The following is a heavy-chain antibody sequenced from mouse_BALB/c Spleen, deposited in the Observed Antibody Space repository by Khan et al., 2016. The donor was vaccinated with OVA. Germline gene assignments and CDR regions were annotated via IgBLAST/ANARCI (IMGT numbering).Heavy chain of an antibody. CDR1: GFSLNNYS. J-gene: IGHJ3*01. Sequence: QVQLKQSGPGLVQPSQSLSITCTVSGFSLNNYSIHWVRQSPGKGLEWLGVIWSAGSTDYNAAFISRLTINNVNSRSQVFFKMNSMQTIDTAIYYCARRGNNYVREAVFAYWGQGTLVTVSA. D-gene: IGHD2-12*01. CDR3: ARRGNNYVREAVFAY. CDR2: IWSAGST. V-gene: IGHV2-2*02.